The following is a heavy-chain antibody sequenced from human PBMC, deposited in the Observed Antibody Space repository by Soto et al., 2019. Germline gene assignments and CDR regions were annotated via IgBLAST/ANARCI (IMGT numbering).Heavy chain of an antibody. Sequence: GGSLRLSCAAAGFTFSSYEMNWVRQAPGKGLEWVSYISSSGSTIYYADSVKGRFTISRDNAKNSLYLQMNSLRAEDTAVYYCARARSVGVPAEYYGMDVWGQGTTVTVSS. CDR2: ISSSGSTI. CDR3: ARARSVGVPAEYYGMDV. D-gene: IGHD2-2*01. V-gene: IGHV3-48*03. CDR1: GFTFSSYE. J-gene: IGHJ6*02.